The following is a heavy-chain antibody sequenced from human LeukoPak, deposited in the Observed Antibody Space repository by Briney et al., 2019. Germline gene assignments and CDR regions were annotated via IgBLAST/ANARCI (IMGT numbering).Heavy chain of an antibody. J-gene: IGHJ4*02. CDR3: AREGSDF. CDR2: INPNSGGT. Sequence: ASVKVSCKASGYTFTGYYMHWVRQAPGQGLEWMGWINPNSGGTNYAQKFQGRVTISTHTSISTAYMELSSLRSEDTAVYYCAREGSDFWGQGTLVTVSS. V-gene: IGHV1-2*02. CDR1: GYTFTGYY.